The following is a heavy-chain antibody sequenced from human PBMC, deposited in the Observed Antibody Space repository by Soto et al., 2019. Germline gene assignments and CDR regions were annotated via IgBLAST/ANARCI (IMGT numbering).Heavy chain of an antibody. J-gene: IGHJ5*02. V-gene: IGHV1-69*13. CDR3: ARARRFGELLLPNWFDP. Sequence: ASVKVSCKASGGTFSSYAISWVRQAPGQGLEWMGGIIPIFGTANYAQKIQGRVKITADESTSTAYMELSSLRYEDTAVYYCARARRFGELLLPNWFDPWGQGTLVTVSS. D-gene: IGHD3-10*01. CDR2: IIPIFGTA. CDR1: GGTFSSYA.